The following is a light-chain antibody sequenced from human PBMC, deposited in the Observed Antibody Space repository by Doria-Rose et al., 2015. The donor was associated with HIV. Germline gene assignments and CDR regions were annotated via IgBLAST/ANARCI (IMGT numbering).Light chain of an antibody. CDR3: QQRDNWPPEFT. Sequence: QSPATLSLSPGERATLSCRASQSVGSYLAWYQQRPGQTPRLLIYDTSNRATGVPARFSGSGSGTDFTLTISSLEPEDFALYYCQQRDNWPPEFTFGPGTKVDI. V-gene: IGKV3-11*01. CDR1: QSVGSY. CDR2: DTS. J-gene: IGKJ3*01.